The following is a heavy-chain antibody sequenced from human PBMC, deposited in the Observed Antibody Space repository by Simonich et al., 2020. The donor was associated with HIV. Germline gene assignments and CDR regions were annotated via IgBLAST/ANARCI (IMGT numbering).Heavy chain of an antibody. V-gene: IGHV1-24*01. CDR2: CEHEDYDT. CDR1: GYTLPELS. D-gene: IGHD6-19*01. J-gene: IGHJ4*02. CDR3: ATDVSVAGVFDF. Sequence: QVQLVQSGTEVKKPGASVKVSCKVSGYTLPELSMHWVRQAPGKGLEWMGGCEHEDYDTIHAQKFQSSVTMTEDTSTDTAYMELSSLRSEDTAVYYCATDVSVAGVFDFWGQGTLVTVS.